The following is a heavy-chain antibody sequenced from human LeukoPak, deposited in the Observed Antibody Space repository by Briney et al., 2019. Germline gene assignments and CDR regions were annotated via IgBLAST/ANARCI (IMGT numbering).Heavy chain of an antibody. CDR2: IRYDGSNK. CDR3: ATGSRKVGVATNIDI. CDR1: GFTFSNYG. J-gene: IGHJ3*02. V-gene: IGHV3-30*02. Sequence: GGPLRLSCAASGFTFSNYGMHWVRQSPGKGLERVASIRYDGSNKYCADSVKGRFTISRDNSKNTLYLQMNSLRAEDTAVYYCATGSRKVGVATNIDIWGQGTMVTVSS. D-gene: IGHD5-12*01.